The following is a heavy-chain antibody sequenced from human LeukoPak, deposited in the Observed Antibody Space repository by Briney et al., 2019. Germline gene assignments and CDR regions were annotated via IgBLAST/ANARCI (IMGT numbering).Heavy chain of an antibody. CDR2: ISYDGSNK. V-gene: IGHV3-30-3*01. D-gene: IGHD3-22*01. CDR3: ATPGVLGLLPSHLGY. J-gene: IGHJ4*02. CDR1: GFTFSSYA. Sequence: GGSLRLSCAASGFTFSSYAMHWVRQAPGKGLEWVAVISYDGSNKYYADSVKGRFTISRDNSKNTLYLQMNSLRAEDTAVYYCATPGVLGLLPSHLGYWGQGTLVTVSS.